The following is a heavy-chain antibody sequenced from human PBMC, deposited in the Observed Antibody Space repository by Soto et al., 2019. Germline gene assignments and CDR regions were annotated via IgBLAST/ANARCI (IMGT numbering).Heavy chain of an antibody. CDR2: IIPIFGTA. J-gene: IGHJ4*02. V-gene: IGHV1-69*01. CDR1: GGTFSSYA. CDR3: AGASSCWLGEYYFDY. Sequence: QVQLVQSGAEVKKPGSSVKVSCKASGGTFSSYAISWVRQAPGQGLEWMGGIIPIFGTANYAQKFQGRVTITADESTISGSVAGRSLRSDDRGVYYCAGASSCWLGEYYFDYWGQGALDTVS. D-gene: IGHD6-19*01.